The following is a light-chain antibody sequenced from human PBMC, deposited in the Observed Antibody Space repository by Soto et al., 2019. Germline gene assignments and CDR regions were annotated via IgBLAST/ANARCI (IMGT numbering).Light chain of an antibody. CDR2: DVS. J-gene: IGLJ1*01. CDR1: SSDVGGYNY. V-gene: IGLV2-14*03. CDR3: SSYTSSTTNV. Sequence: QSALSQPSSVSRSPGQSITISCTGTSSDVGGYNYVSWYQQHPGKAPKLLINDVSNRPSGISDRFSGSKSGNTASLTISGLQAEDEADYYCSSYTSSTTNVFGTGTKVTVL.